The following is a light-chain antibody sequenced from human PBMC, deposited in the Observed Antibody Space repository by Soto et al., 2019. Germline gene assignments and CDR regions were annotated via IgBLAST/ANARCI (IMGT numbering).Light chain of an antibody. V-gene: IGKV3-20*01. Sequence: EIVLTQSPGTLSLSPGERATLSCRASQSVSSNNLAWYQQRPGQAPRVVIYGASTRATGIPERCSGSGSGTDFTVTISRLETEDFAVYYCQQYGRSPFTFGPGTKVDIK. J-gene: IGKJ3*01. CDR3: QQYGRSPFT. CDR2: GAS. CDR1: QSVSSNN.